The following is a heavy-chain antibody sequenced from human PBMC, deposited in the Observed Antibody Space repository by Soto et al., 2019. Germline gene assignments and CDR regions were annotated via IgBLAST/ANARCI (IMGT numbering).Heavy chain of an antibody. V-gene: IGHV4-4*02. D-gene: IGHD6-13*01. CDR2: IYHSGST. J-gene: IGHJ4*02. CDR1: GGSISSSNW. Sequence: GTLGLSFAVSGGSISSSNWWSWVRQPPGKGLEWIGEIYHSGSTNYNPSLKSRVTISVDKSKNQFSLKLSSVTAADTAVYYCARVGAAAGDHYFDYWGQGTLVTV. CDR3: ARVGAAAGDHYFDY.